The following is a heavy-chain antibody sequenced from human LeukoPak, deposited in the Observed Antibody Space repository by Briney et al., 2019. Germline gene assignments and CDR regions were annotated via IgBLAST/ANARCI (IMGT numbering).Heavy chain of an antibody. CDR1: GFTFSSYG. CDR2: IRYDGSNK. D-gene: IGHD1-1*01. CDR3: AKVGTDYYYYMDV. Sequence: PGGSLRLSCAASGFTFSSYGMHWVRQAPGKGLEWVAFIRYDGSNKYYADSVKGRFTISRDNPKNTLYLQMNSLRAEDTAVHYCAKVGTDYYYYMDVWGKGTTVTISS. J-gene: IGHJ6*03. V-gene: IGHV3-30*02.